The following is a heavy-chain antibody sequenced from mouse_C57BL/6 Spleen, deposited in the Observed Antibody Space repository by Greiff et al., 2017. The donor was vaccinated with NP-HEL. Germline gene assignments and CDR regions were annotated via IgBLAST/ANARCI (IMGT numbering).Heavy chain of an antibody. CDR1: GFNIKDDY. Sequence: VHVKQSGAELVRPGASVKLSCTASGFNIKDDYMHWVKQRPEQGLEWIGWIDPENGDTEYASKFQGKATITADTSSNTAYLQRSSLTSEDTAVYYCTTSYYYGTPYYFDYWGQGTTLTVSS. CDR2: IDPENGDT. D-gene: IGHD1-1*01. V-gene: IGHV14-4*01. J-gene: IGHJ2*01. CDR3: TTSYYYGTPYYFDY.